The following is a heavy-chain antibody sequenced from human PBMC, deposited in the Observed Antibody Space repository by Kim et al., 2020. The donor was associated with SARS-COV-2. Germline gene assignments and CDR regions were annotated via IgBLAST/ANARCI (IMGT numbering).Heavy chain of an antibody. CDR3: ASQNRDGYSIALLA. Sequence: SVKFSCKASGGTFSSYAISWVRQAPGQGLEWMGRIIPILGIANYAQKFQGRVTITADKSTSTAYMGLSSLRSEDTAVYYCASQNRDGYSIALLAWGQGTLVTVSS. V-gene: IGHV1-69*04. D-gene: IGHD2-15*01. CDR2: IIPILGIA. J-gene: IGHJ5*02. CDR1: GGTFSSYA.